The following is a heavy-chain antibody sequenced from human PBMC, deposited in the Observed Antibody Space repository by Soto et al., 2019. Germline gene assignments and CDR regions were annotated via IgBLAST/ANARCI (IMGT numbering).Heavy chain of an antibody. J-gene: IGHJ4*02. CDR2: INAGNGNT. CDR1: GYTLTSYG. D-gene: IGHD3-10*01. CDR3: SIMVRGVHDY. V-gene: IGHV1-3*01. Sequence: GASVKVSCKASGYTLTSYGMHWVRQSPGQRLEWMGWINAGNGNTKYSQKFQGRVTITRDTSASTAYMELSSLRSEDTAVYYCSIMVRGVHDYWGQGTLVTVSS.